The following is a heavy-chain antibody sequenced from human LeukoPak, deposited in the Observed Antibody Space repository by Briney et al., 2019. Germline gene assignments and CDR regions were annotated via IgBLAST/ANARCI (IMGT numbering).Heavy chain of an antibody. CDR3: AKDSLRWSYFYYGMDV. Sequence: TGGSLRLSCAASGFTLSSYGMHWVRQAPGKGLEWVAVISYAGSNKYYVDSVKGRFTISRDNSKNTLYLQMNSLRAEDTAVYYCAKDSLRWSYFYYGMDVWGQGTTVTVSS. V-gene: IGHV3-30*18. J-gene: IGHJ6*02. CDR2: ISYAGSNK. CDR1: GFTLSSYG. D-gene: IGHD4-23*01.